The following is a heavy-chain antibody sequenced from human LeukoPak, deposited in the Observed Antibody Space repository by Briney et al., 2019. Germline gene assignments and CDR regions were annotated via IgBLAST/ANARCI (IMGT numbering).Heavy chain of an antibody. Sequence: GGSLRLSCAASRFIFSRYWMRWVGQAPGKGREGVAHKKKDGRGKYYLDSVKGRFSISRDNAKTSLYLQMDSLRTEDTAVYYCARVAYCGDDCYNYFDYWGQGTLVTVSS. D-gene: IGHD2-21*02. CDR1: RFIFSRYW. J-gene: IGHJ4*02. CDR3: ARVAYCGDDCYNYFDY. CDR2: KKKDGRGK. V-gene: IGHV3-7*01.